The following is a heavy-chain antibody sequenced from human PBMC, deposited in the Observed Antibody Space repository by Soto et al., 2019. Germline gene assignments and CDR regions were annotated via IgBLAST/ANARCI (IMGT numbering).Heavy chain of an antibody. CDR3: ARVRGEYSSGWLSFDP. Sequence: QVQLQESGPGLVKPSWTLSLTCAVSGGSISSSNWWSWVRQPPGKGLEWIGEIYHSGSTNYNPSLKSRVTISVDKSQNQFSLKLSSVTAADTAVYYCARVRGEYSSGWLSFDPWGQGTLVTVSS. CDR2: IYHSGST. V-gene: IGHV4-4*02. CDR1: GGSISSSNW. D-gene: IGHD6-19*01. J-gene: IGHJ5*02.